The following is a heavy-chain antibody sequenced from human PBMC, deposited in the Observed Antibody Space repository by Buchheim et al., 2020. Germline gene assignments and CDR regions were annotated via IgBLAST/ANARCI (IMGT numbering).Heavy chain of an antibody. J-gene: IGHJ4*01. Sequence: EVQLLESGGGLVQPGGSLRLFCAASGFTLSSYSMSWVRQAPGKGLEWVSSMSGSGGGTYYADSLKGRFAISRDSSKNTLYLQMNSLRADDTAVYYCAKRGGSTYYFDYWGHGTL. CDR1: GFTLSSYS. V-gene: IGHV3-23*01. D-gene: IGHD2-15*01. CDR3: AKRGGSTYYFDY. CDR2: MSGSGGGT.